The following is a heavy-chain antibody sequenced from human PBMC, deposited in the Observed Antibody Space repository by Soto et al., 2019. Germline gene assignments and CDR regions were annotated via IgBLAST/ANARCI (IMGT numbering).Heavy chain of an antibody. CDR1: GYTFTGYY. V-gene: IGHV1-2*02. J-gene: IGHJ6*02. CDR3: ARAGAYCGGDCYLPLYYYYYYGMDV. CDR2: INPNSGGT. Sequence: GASVKVSCKASGYTFTGYYMHWVRQAPGQGLEWMGWINPNSGGTNYAQKFQGRVTMTRDTSISTAYMELSRLRSDDTAVYYCARAGAYCGGDCYLPLYYYYYYGMDVWGQGTTVTVSS. D-gene: IGHD2-21*02.